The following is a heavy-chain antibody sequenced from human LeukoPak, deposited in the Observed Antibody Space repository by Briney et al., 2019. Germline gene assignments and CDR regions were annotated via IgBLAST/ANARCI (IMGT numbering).Heavy chain of an antibody. J-gene: IGHJ4*02. CDR2: IYYSGST. CDR3: ATGYSGYDFFDY. CDR1: GGSVNSGSYY. Sequence: MASETLSLTCTVSGGSVNSGSYYWSWIRQPPGKGLEWIGYIYYSGSTNYNPSLKSRVTISVDTSKNQFSLKLSSVTAADTAVYYCATGYSGYDFFDYWGQGTLVTVSS. D-gene: IGHD5-12*01. V-gene: IGHV4-61*01.